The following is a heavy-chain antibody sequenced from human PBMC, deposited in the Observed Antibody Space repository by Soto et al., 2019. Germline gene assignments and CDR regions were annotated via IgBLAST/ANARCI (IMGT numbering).Heavy chain of an antibody. J-gene: IGHJ6*02. V-gene: IGHV1-69*13. CDR3: ASSYCSSTSCYPNNYYGMDV. CDR2: IIPIFGTA. D-gene: IGHD2-2*01. CDR1: GGTFSSYA. Sequence: SVKVSCKASGGTFSSYAISWVRQAPGQGLERLGVIIPIFGTANYAQKFHGRVTITADESTSTAYLELSSLRSEDTAVYYCASSYCSSTSCYPNNYYGMDVWGQGTTVTVSS.